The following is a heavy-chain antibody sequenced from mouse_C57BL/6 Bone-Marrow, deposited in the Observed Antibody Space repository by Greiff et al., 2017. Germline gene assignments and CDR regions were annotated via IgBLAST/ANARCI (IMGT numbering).Heavy chain of an antibody. J-gene: IGHJ3*01. V-gene: IGHV2-2*01. CDR1: GFSLTSYG. D-gene: IGHD1-1*01. CDR2: IWSGGST. CDR3: ARKYCGRSYHFAY. Sequence: VQLKESGPGLVQPSQSLTITCTASGFSLTSYGVHWVRQSPGKGLEWMGVIWSGGSTDYNAAFIARLSISKDNSKRQVVFKMNSLQAEDTAIFYCARKYCGRSYHFAYWGQGNLVTVSA.